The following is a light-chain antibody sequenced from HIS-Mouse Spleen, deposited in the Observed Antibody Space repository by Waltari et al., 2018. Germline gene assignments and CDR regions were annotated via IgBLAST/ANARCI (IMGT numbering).Light chain of an antibody. CDR3: NSRDSSGNHVV. CDR1: SLRSYY. Sequence: SSELTQDPAVSVALGQTVRITCQGDSLRSYYASWYQQKPGQAPVLVIYGKNNRASGIPDRFSGSSSGNTASLTITGAQAEDEAEYYCNSRDSSGNHVVFGGGTKLTVL. CDR2: GKN. V-gene: IGLV3-19*01. J-gene: IGLJ2*01.